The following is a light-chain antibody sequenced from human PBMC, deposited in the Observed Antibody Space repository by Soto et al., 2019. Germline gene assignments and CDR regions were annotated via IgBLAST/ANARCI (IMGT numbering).Light chain of an antibody. V-gene: IGKV3-20*01. J-gene: IGKJ5*01. Sequence: EIVLTQSPGTLSLSPGERTTLSCRASQSVTSNYLAWYQQKPGQAPRLLIYGASSRATGIPDRFSGSGSETEFTLTISSLQSEDFAVYYCQQYNNWPPITFGQGTRLEIK. CDR3: QQYNNWPPIT. CDR2: GAS. CDR1: QSVTSNY.